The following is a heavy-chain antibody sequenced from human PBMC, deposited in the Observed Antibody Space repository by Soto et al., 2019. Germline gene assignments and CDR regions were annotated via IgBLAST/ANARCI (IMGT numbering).Heavy chain of an antibody. Sequence: GGSLRLSCAASGFTVSNNYMTWVRQAPGRGLDWVSIIFSAGSTYYADSVRGRFTISRDNAKNSLYLQMNSLRDEDSAVYYCVTDLNWQGHWGQGTLVTVSS. CDR3: VTDLNWQGH. V-gene: IGHV3-66*01. CDR2: IFSAGST. J-gene: IGHJ4*02. CDR1: GFTVSNNY.